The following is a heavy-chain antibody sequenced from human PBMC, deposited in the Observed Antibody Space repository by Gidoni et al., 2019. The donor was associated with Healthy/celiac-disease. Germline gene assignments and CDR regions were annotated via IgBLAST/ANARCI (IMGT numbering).Heavy chain of an antibody. CDR2: ISGSGGST. V-gene: IGHV3-23*01. J-gene: IGHJ4*02. CDR3: AKQIVAASYYFDY. CDR1: GCLFSSYA. Sequence: VQLLESGGGLVQAGGSLRLSCAASGCLFSSYAMSWVRQAPGKGLEWVSAISGSGGSTYYADSVKGRFTISRDNSKNTLYLQMNSLRAEDTAVYYCAKQIVAASYYFDYWGQGTLVTVSS. D-gene: IGHD2-15*01.